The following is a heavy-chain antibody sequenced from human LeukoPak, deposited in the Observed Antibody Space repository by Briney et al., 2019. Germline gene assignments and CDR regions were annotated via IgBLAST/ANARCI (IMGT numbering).Heavy chain of an antibody. D-gene: IGHD4-17*01. V-gene: IGHV3-15*01. CDR3: ARENTVTRLVRAFDI. CDR1: GFTFTNAW. CDR2: IKSKTDGGTI. Sequence: PGGSLRLSCAASGFTFTNAWMSWVRQAPGKGLEWVGRIKSKTDGGTIDYAAPVKGRFTISRDDSNNTLYLQMNSLRAEDTAVYYCARENTVTRLVRAFDIWGQGTMVTVSS. J-gene: IGHJ3*02.